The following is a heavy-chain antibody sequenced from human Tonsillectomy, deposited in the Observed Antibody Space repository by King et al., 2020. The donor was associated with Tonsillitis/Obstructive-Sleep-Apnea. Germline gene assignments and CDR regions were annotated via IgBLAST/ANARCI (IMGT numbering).Heavy chain of an antibody. J-gene: IGHJ4*02. CDR3: ASEVTTGAFDY. CDR1: GGSISSGGYY. Sequence: QLQESGPGLVKPSQTLSLTCTVSGGSISSGGYYWSWIRQHPGKGLEWIGYIYDSGSTYYNPSLKSRVTISVDTSKNQFSLKLSSMSAADTAVYYCASEVTTGAFDYWGQGTLVTVSS. CDR2: IYDSGST. D-gene: IGHD4-17*01. V-gene: IGHV4-31*03.